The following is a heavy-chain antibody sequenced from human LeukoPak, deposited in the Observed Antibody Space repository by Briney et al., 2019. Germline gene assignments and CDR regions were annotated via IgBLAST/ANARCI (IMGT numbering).Heavy chain of an antibody. Sequence: PGGSLRLSCAASGFTFSSYSMNWVRQAPGKGLEWVSYISSSSSTIYYADPVKGRFTISRDNAKNSLYLQMNSLRAEDTAVYYCAKDSDPAAPDYYDCSASTYWGQGTLVTLSS. CDR2: ISSSSSTI. J-gene: IGHJ4*02. CDR3: AKDSDPAAPDYYDCSASTY. D-gene: IGHD3-22*01. CDR1: GFTFSSYS. V-gene: IGHV3-48*04.